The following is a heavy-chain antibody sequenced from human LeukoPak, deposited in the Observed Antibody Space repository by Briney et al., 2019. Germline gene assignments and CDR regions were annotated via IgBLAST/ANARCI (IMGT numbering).Heavy chain of an antibody. Sequence: SVKVSCKVSGGTFSSYAISWVRQAPGQGLEWMGGIIPIFGTANYAQKFQGRVTITADKSTSTAYMELSSLRSEDTAVYYCAREYCSSTSCYALVFRAFDIWGQGTMVTVSS. V-gene: IGHV1-69*06. D-gene: IGHD2-2*01. CDR1: GGTFSSYA. CDR2: IIPIFGTA. J-gene: IGHJ3*02. CDR3: AREYCSSTSCYALVFRAFDI.